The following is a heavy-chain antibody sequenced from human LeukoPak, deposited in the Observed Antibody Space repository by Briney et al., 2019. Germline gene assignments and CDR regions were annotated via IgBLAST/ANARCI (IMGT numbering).Heavy chain of an antibody. CDR3: ARVDIAVLPSSTFDY. D-gene: IGHD2-2*01. V-gene: IGHV4-39*02. Sequence: SETLSLACIVSGDSIESSDYYWGWIRQPPGKGLEWIGSTYYSGNTYYNPSLKSRVTISVDTSNNHFSLELSSVTAADTAVYYCARVDIAVLPSSTFDYWGQGTLVTVSS. CDR1: GDSIESSDYY. CDR2: TYYSGNT. J-gene: IGHJ4*02.